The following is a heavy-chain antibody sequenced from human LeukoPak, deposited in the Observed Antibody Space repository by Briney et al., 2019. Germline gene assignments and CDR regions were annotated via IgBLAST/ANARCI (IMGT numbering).Heavy chain of an antibody. D-gene: IGHD2-2*01. Sequence: ASVKVSCKASGYSFIAYTIHWVRQAAGQGLEWMGWINTNTGNPTYAQGFTGPFVFSLDTSVSTAYLQISSLKAEDTAVYYCARHWDHCSSTSCSTPSLDHWGQGTLVIVSS. CDR1: GYSFIAYT. J-gene: IGHJ4*02. CDR2: INTNTGNP. V-gene: IGHV7-4-1*02. CDR3: ARHWDHCSSTSCSTPSLDH.